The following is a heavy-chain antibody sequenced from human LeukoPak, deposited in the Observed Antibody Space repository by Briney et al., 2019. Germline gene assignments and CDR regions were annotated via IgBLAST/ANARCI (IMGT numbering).Heavy chain of an antibody. CDR1: GGSISSYY. J-gene: IGHJ4*02. CDR2: IYYSGST. Sequence: SETLSLTCTVSGGSISSYYWSWIRQPPGKGLEWIGYIYYSGSTNYNPSLKGRVTISVDTSKNQFSLKLSSVTAADTAVYYCARTYGDYEDYWGQGTLVTVSS. CDR3: ARTYGDYEDY. D-gene: IGHD4-17*01. V-gene: IGHV4-59*01.